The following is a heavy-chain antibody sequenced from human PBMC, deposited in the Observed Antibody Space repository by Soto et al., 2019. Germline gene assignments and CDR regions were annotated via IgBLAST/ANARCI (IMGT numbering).Heavy chain of an antibody. CDR2: IIPFFGTA. V-gene: IGHV1-69*01. CDR3: ARTAPMDAGDKYYYDF. CDR1: GGTFSTFG. J-gene: IGHJ4*02. Sequence: QVQLVQSGPEVKKTGSSVKVSCKTSGGTFSTFGISWVRQAPGQGLEWMGGIIPFFGTAEYSQKFEDRITITADETTNTVYMDLRSLTAEDTAIYYCARTAPMDAGDKYYYDFWGQGALVTVSS. D-gene: IGHD3-16*01.